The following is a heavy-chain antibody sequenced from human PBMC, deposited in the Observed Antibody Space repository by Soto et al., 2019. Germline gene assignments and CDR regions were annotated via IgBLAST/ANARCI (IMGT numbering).Heavy chain of an antibody. CDR3: ASELMVRGPSNY. CDR2: IIPILGIA. D-gene: IGHD3-10*01. J-gene: IGHJ4*02. CDR1: GGTFSSYT. Sequence: QVQLVQSGAEVKKPGSSVKVSCKASGGTFSSYTISWVRQAPGQGLEWMGRIIPILGIANYAQKFQGRVTITADKATSTAYMELSSLRSEDTAVYYCASELMVRGPSNYWGQGTLVTVSS. V-gene: IGHV1-69*02.